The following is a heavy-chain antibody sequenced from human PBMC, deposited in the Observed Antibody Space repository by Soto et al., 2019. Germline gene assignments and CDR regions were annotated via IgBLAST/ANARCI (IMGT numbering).Heavy chain of an antibody. Sequence: GGSLRLSCAASGFPFSSTDMTWVRQAPGKGLEWVSTIDGSGGTTYYADSVKGRFTISRGNSINTVFLQMNSLRADDTALYFCAKNSGWFNNWGQGALVTVSS. CDR3: AKNSGWFNN. CDR1: GFPFSSTD. D-gene: IGHD6-19*01. J-gene: IGHJ4*02. V-gene: IGHV3-23*01. CDR2: IDGSGGTT.